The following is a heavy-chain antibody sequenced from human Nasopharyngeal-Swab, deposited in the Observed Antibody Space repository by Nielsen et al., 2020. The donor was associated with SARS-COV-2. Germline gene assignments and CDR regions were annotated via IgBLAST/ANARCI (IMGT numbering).Heavy chain of an antibody. D-gene: IGHD1-14*01. J-gene: IGHJ4*02. CDR1: GFTVSSNY. CDR3: ARGRPGHYFDY. Sequence: GVLKISRAASGFTVSSNYMSWVRQAPGKGLEWVSVFYTSGDTYYAVSVKGRFTISRDNSKNTLSLQMNSLRAEDTAVYYCARGRPGHYFDYWGQGTLVTVSS. V-gene: IGHV3-53*01. CDR2: FYTSGDT.